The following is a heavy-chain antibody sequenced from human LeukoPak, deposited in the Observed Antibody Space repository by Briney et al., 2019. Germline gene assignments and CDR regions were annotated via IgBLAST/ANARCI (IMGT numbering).Heavy chain of an antibody. Sequence: SETLSLTCTVSGGSINSNNYYWGWIRQPPGKGLEWIGSIYSSGSAYYNPSLKSRVTISVDTSKNQFSLKLSSVTAADTAVYYCARDQNEYYYDSSGYSLWGQGTLVTISS. CDR2: IYSSGSA. D-gene: IGHD3-22*01. CDR1: GGSINSNNYY. J-gene: IGHJ4*02. V-gene: IGHV4-39*07. CDR3: ARDQNEYYYDSSGYSL.